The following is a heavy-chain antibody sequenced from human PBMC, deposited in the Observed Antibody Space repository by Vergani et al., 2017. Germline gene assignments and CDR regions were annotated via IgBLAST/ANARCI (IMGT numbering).Heavy chain of an antibody. D-gene: IGHD1-26*01. CDR3: ASASGTYSHFDY. CDR2: ISSSSSTI. V-gene: IGHV3-48*01. CDR1: GFTFNFYS. J-gene: IGHJ4*02. Sequence: EVQLVESGGGLVQPGGSLRLSCAASGFTFNFYSMNWVRQAPGKGLEWVSYISSSSSTIYYADAVKGRFTISRENAKKSLSLQMNSLRAEDTAVYYCASASGTYSHFDYWGQGTLVTVSS.